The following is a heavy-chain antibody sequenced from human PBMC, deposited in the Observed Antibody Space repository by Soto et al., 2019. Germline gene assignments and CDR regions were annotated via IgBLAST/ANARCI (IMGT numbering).Heavy chain of an antibody. CDR3: ARDTGYCSGGSCWGYYYGMDV. CDR2: IIPIFGTA. CDR1: GGTFSIYA. D-gene: IGHD2-15*01. J-gene: IGHJ6*02. Sequence: SVKVSCKASGGTFSIYAISCVLQSPLQWLDWMGGIIPIFGTANYAQKFQGRVTITADESTSTAYMELSSLRSEDTAVYYCARDTGYCSGGSCWGYYYGMDVWGQGTTVTSP. V-gene: IGHV1-69*13.